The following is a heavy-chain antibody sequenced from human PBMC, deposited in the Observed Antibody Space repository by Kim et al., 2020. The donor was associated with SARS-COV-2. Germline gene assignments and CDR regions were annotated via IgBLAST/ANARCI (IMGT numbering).Heavy chain of an antibody. CDR1: GFTFSIYS. Sequence: GVSLRLSCAASGFTFSIYSMHWVRQAPGKGLECVADISYDGGNKYYADSVKGRFTISRDNSKNTLYLQMNSLRGADTAVYYCAANWNLDYWGQGALVTVSS. CDR2: ISYDGGNK. V-gene: IGHV3-30-3*01. CDR3: AANWNLDY. J-gene: IGHJ4*02. D-gene: IGHD1-20*01.